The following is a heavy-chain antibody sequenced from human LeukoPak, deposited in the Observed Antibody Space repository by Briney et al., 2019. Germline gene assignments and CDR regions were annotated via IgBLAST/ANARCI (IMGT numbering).Heavy chain of an antibody. CDR1: GFTFSDYY. CDR3: ARELYSSGWHGVDS. J-gene: IGHJ4*02. CDR2: ITSGSSYT. V-gene: IGHV3-11*05. D-gene: IGHD6-19*01. Sequence: GGSLRLSCAASGFTFSDYYMSWIRQAPGKGLEWVSYITSGSSYTNYADSVKGRFTISRDNAKNSLYLQMNSLRAEDTAVYYCARELYSSGWHGVDSWGQGTLVTVSS.